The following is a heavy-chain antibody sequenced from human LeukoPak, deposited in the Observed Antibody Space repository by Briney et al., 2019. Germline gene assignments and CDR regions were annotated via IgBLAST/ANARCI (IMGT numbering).Heavy chain of an antibody. V-gene: IGHV1-24*01. CDR1: GYTLAELS. D-gene: IGHD2-15*01. J-gene: IGHJ4*02. CDR2: FDPEDGET. CDR3: ATDQCSGGSCYPAGY. Sequence: GASVKVSCKVSGYTLAELSMHWVRQAPGKGLEWMGGFDPEDGETIYAQKFQGRVTMTEDTSTDTAYMELSSLRSEDTAVYYCATDQCSGGSCYPAGYWGQGTLVTVSS.